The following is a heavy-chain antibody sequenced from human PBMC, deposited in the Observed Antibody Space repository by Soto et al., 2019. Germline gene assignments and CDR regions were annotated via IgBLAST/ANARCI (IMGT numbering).Heavy chain of an antibody. CDR3: AKDRGTGVGLQYFDY. V-gene: IGHV3-23*01. CDR2: ISGGGGTT. CDR1: GFTFSTNA. Sequence: GGSLRLSCAASGFTFSTNAMSWVRQAPGKGLEWVSLISGGGGTTYYADSVKGRFTISRDNSKNTLYLQMNSLRAEDTALYYCAKDRGTGVGLQYFDYRGQGTVGTVSS. J-gene: IGHJ4*02. D-gene: IGHD3-3*01.